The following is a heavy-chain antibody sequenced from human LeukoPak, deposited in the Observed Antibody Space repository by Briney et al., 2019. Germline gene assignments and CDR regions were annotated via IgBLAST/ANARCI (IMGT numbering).Heavy chain of an antibody. J-gene: IGHJ4*02. Sequence: GGSLRLSCAASGFSFSTYSMNWVRQAPGQGLEWISYISSSSSTIYYADSVKGRFTISRDNAKTSLYLRMNSLRAGDTAVYYCAGNDIVVVVAATPFRFDYWGQGTLVTVSS. CDR1: GFSFSTYS. D-gene: IGHD2-15*01. CDR3: AGNDIVVVVAATPFRFDY. CDR2: ISSSSSTI. V-gene: IGHV3-48*01.